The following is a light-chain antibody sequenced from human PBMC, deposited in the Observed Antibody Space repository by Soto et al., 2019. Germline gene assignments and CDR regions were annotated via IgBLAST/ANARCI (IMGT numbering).Light chain of an antibody. CDR2: EVS. CDR3: SSYRSSSTYV. CDR1: SSDVGNYNY. Sequence: QSVLTQPASVSGSPGQSITISCSGTSSDVGNYNYVSWYQQHPGKAPKLVIYEVSNRPSGVSDRFSGSKSGNTASLTISGLQAEDEADYYCSSYRSSSTYVFGRGTKLTVL. J-gene: IGLJ1*01. V-gene: IGLV2-14*01.